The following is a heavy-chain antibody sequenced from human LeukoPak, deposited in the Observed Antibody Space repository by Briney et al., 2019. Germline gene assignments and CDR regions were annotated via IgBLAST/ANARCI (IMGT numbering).Heavy chain of an antibody. CDR2: IIPILGIA. CDR3: ARGSSYPDAFDI. D-gene: IGHD3-10*01. J-gene: IGHJ3*02. Sequence: GASVKVSCKASGYTFTSYALSWVRQAPGQGLEWMGRIIPILGIANYAQKFQGRVTITADKSTSTAYMELSSLRSEDTAVYYCARGSSYPDAFDIWGQGTMVTVSS. V-gene: IGHV1-69*04. CDR1: GYTFTSYA.